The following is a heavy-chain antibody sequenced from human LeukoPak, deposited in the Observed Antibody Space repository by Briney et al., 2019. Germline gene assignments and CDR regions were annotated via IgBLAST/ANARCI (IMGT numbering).Heavy chain of an antibody. V-gene: IGHV3-23*01. Sequence: GGSLRLSCAASGFTFSSYAMSWVREAPARGLEWVSSLRGNGDTFYADSVKGRFTLSRDESRNTVYLQLNNLRVEDTAVYYCAKERVVRDAFDIWGQGTMVTVSS. CDR2: LRGNGDT. CDR1: GFTFSSYA. CDR3: AKERVVRDAFDI. D-gene: IGHD3-3*01. J-gene: IGHJ3*02.